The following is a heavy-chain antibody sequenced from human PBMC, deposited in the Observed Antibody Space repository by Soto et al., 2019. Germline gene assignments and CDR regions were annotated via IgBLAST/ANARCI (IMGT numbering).Heavy chain of an antibody. Sequence: ASVKVSCKASGYTFIDYYLHWVRQAPGQGLEWMGFVNPRTGGTDYRQKFQDRVSMTRDTSTSTVYMELSSLTSDDTAVYYCTTLIDPHPNNPPDYWGQGTLVTVSS. CDR3: TTLIDPHPNNPPDY. V-gene: IGHV1-2*02. J-gene: IGHJ4*02. CDR1: GYTFIDYY. CDR2: VNPRTGGT. D-gene: IGHD1-20*01.